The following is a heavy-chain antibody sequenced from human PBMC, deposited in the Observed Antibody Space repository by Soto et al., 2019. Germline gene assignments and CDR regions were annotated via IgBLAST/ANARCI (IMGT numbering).Heavy chain of an antibody. D-gene: IGHD6-13*01. CDR3: AREEAGRHGGLDF. CDR2: SSYNAGDN. V-gene: IGHV3-30*04. CDR1: GFPFSTHA. J-gene: IGHJ4*02. Sequence: PGGSLRLSWAASGFPFSTHAIHWVRQAPGKGLEWVAGSSYNAGDNFYAASVKGRFTIYRDNSRNTLDLQMSNLRPEDTAVYYCAREEAGRHGGLDFWAQGTLVTVSS.